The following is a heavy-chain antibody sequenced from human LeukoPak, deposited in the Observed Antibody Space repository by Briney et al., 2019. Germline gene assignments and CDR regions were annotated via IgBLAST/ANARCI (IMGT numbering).Heavy chain of an antibody. CDR3: AREGVLRYFDWGDNWFDP. Sequence: ASVKVSCKASGGTFSSYAISWVRQAPGQGLEWMGRIIPILGIANYAQKFQGRVTITADKSTSTAYMELSSLRSEDTAVYYCAREGVLRYFDWGDNWFDPWGQGTLVTVPS. J-gene: IGHJ5*02. D-gene: IGHD3-9*01. CDR1: GGTFSSYA. CDR2: IIPILGIA. V-gene: IGHV1-69*04.